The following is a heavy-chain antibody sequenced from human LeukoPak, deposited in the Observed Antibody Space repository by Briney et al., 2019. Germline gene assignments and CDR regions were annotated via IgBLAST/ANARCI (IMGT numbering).Heavy chain of an antibody. D-gene: IGHD3-22*01. Sequence: GGSLRLSCAASGFTFSNYWMHWVRQAPGKGLVWVSRIKSDGSRTDYADSVKGRFTISRDNSKNTLYLQMNSLRAEDTAVYHCARDNYDSSGYFDYWGQGTLVTVSS. CDR2: IKSDGSRT. J-gene: IGHJ4*02. CDR3: ARDNYDSSGYFDY. CDR1: GFTFSNYW. V-gene: IGHV3-74*01.